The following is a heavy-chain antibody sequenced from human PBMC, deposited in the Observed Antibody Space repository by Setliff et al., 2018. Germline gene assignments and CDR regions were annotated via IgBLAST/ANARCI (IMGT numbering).Heavy chain of an antibody. CDR1: GDTFNTYA. Sequence: RASVKVSCKASGDTFNTYAFSWVRQAPGQGLEWMGGIIPLFGTATYAQKFRDRFTITADESTSTVYMELSRLRSEDTAIYYCARGEYSAYVSYYGMDVWGQGTTVTVSS. D-gene: IGHD5-12*01. CDR3: ARGEYSAYVSYYGMDV. J-gene: IGHJ6*02. CDR2: IIPLFGTA. V-gene: IGHV1-69*13.